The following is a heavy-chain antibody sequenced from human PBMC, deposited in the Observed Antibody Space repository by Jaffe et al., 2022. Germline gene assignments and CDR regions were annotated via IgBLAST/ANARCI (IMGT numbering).Heavy chain of an antibody. Sequence: EVHLVESGGGLVQPGGSLRLSCAASGFTFSSYWMSWVRQAPGKGLEWVANINLDGSEKYCVDSLKGRFTISRDNTKKSLYLQMSSLRAEDTAVYYCAATGGRGGLGIWGQGTMVTVSS. CDR2: INLDGSEK. V-gene: IGHV3-7*03. J-gene: IGHJ3*02. CDR3: AATGGRGGLGI. D-gene: IGHD2-8*02. CDR1: GFTFSSYW.